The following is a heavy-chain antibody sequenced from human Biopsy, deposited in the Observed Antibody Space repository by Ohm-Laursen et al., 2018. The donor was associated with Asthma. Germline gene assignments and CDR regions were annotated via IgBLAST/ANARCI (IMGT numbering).Heavy chain of an antibody. D-gene: IGHD6-19*01. CDR3: ARDSYSSGLYDDFES. J-gene: IGHJ4*02. CDR2: INGKSNSI. CDR1: GLTFSDYY. V-gene: IGHV3-11*01. Sequence: GSLRLSCAASGLTFSDYYMSWIRQAPGKGLEWISYINGKSNSIEYADSVKGRFTISRDNAKNSLYLQMNSLRAEDTAVYYCARDSYSSGLYDDFESWGQGTLVTVSS.